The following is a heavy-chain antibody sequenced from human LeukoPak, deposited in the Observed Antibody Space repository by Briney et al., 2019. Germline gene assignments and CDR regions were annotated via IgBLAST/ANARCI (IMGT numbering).Heavy chain of an antibody. CDR2: ISGSGSTI. Sequence: GGSLRLSCAASGFTFSGYEMNWVRQAPGKGLEWVSYISGSGSTIYYADSVKGRFTISRDNAKNSLYLQMNSLRAEDTAVYYCATTPDKYCSSTSCYVIDYWGQGTLVTVSS. J-gene: IGHJ4*02. CDR3: ATTPDKYCSSTSCYVIDY. V-gene: IGHV3-48*03. D-gene: IGHD2-2*01. CDR1: GFTFSGYE.